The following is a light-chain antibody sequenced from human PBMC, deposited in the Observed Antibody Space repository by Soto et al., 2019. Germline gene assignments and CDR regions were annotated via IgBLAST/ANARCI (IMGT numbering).Light chain of an antibody. CDR3: QQYNKWPLT. Sequence: EIMRTQSPATLSVSPGERATLSCRASQSVSSNLAWYQQKPGQAPRLLIYGASTRAAETPARFSGSGSETEFTLTISSLQSEDFAVYYCQQYNKWPLTFGGGTKVDI. CDR1: QSVSSN. J-gene: IGKJ4*01. CDR2: GAS. V-gene: IGKV3-15*01.